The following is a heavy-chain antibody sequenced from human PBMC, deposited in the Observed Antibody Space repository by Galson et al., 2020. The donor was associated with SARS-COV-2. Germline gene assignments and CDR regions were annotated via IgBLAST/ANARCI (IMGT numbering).Heavy chain of an antibody. J-gene: IGHJ6*02. CDR2: ISYDGSTK. CDR3: AKDGGGYDFWSGYSSEPSYYYYYGMDV. CDR1: GFTFRSYG. D-gene: IGHD3-3*01. Sequence: GGSLRLSCAASGFTFRSYGKHWVRQAPGKGLERVAVISYDGSTKYYADSEKGRITISRDHSKNTLYLQMNSLRAEDTAVYYCAKDGGGYDFWSGYSSEPSYYYYYGMDVWGQGTTVTVSS. V-gene: IGHV3-30*18.